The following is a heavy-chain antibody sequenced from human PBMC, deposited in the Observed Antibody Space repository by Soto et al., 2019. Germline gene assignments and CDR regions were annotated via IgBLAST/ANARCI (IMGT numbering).Heavy chain of an antibody. CDR1: GYSFTSYW. J-gene: IGHJ6*02. Sequence: PGESLKISCKGSGYSFTSYWIGWVRQMPGKGLEWMGIIYPGDSDTRYSPSFQGQVTISADKSISTAYLQWSSLKASDTAMYYCARPGGYSYGQRKPSYYYYGMDVWGQGTTVTVSS. D-gene: IGHD5-18*01. CDR3: ARPGGYSYGQRKPSYYYYGMDV. CDR2: IYPGDSDT. V-gene: IGHV5-51*01.